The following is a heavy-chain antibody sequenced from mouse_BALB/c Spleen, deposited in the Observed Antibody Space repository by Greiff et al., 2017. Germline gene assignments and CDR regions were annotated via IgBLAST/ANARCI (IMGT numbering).Heavy chain of an antibody. D-gene: IGHD2-14*01. CDR2: IDPETGGT. Sequence: QVQLKESGAELVRPGASVTLSCKASGYTFTDYEMHWVKQTPVHGLEWIGAIDPETGGTAYNQKFKGKATLTADKSSSTAYMELRSLTSEDSAVYYCTRDGVLRSYLDYWGQGTTLTVSS. CDR1: GYTFTDYE. CDR3: TRDGVLRSYLDY. V-gene: IGHV1-15*01. J-gene: IGHJ2*01.